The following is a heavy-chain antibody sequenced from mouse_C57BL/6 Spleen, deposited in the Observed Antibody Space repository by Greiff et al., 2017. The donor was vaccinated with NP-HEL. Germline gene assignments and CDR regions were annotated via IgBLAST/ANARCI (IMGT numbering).Heavy chain of an antibody. V-gene: IGHV2-2*01. Sequence: QVRLQQSGPGLVQPSQSLSITCTVSGFSLTSYGVHWVRQSPGKGLEWLGVIWSGGSTDYNAAFISRLSISKDNSKSQVFFKMNSLQADDTAIYYCASPYYGSSYWFAYWGQGTLVTVSA. J-gene: IGHJ3*01. CDR1: GFSLTSYG. D-gene: IGHD1-1*01. CDR3: ASPYYGSSYWFAY. CDR2: IWSGGST.